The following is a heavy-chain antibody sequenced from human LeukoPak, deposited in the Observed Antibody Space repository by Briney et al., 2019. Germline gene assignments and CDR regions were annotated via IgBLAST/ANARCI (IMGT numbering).Heavy chain of an antibody. CDR1: GYTFTGYY. CDR3: ARGKQWLVPFDY. CDR2: INPNSGGT. Sequence: ASVTVSCKASGYTFTGYYMRWVRQAPGQGLEWMGWINPNSGGTNYAQKFQGRVTMTRDTSISTAYMELSRLRSDDTAVYYCARGKQWLVPFDYWGQGTLVTVSS. J-gene: IGHJ4*02. D-gene: IGHD6-19*01. V-gene: IGHV1-2*02.